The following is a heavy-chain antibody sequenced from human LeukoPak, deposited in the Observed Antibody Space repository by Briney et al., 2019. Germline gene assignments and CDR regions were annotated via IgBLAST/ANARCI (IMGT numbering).Heavy chain of an antibody. J-gene: IGHJ5*02. D-gene: IGHD1-20*01. CDR3: ARPLFCAFDNCGYWLDP. CDR2: INPNGDAT. V-gene: IGHV1-46*01. CDR1: GYTFTKYL. Sequence: ASVTVSCTPSGYTFTKYLIHWVRQAPGQGLEWVGTINPNGDATNYAPRLQGRLTLTQDTSTSTVYMELRGLTPDDTAVYYCARPLFCAFDNCGYWLDPWGPGTLVTVSS.